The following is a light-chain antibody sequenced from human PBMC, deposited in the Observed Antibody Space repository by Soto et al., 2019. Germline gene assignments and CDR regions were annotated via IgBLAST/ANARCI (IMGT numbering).Light chain of an antibody. CDR3: QQYIRWPLT. V-gene: IGKV3-15*01. J-gene: IGKJ4*01. Sequence: IELTQSPGTLSLSPGERATLSCRASQSVSSSNLAWYQQKPGQAPSLLIYGASTRATGTPARFSGSGSGTEFTLTISSLQSEDFAVYYCQQYIRWPLTFGGGTKVDI. CDR2: GAS. CDR1: QSVSSSN.